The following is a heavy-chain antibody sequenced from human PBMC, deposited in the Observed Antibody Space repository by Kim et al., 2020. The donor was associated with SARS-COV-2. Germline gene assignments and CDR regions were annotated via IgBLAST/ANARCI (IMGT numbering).Heavy chain of an antibody. CDR1: GGSISSYY. CDR3: ARGTHQSTIFGVGSSGDAFDI. Sequence: SETLSLTCTVSGGSISSYYWSWIRQPPGKGLEWIGYIYYSGSTNYNPSLKSRVTISVDTSKNQFSLKLSSVTAADTAVYYCARGTHQSTIFGVGSSGDAFDIWGQGTMVTVSS. CDR2: IYYSGST. D-gene: IGHD3-3*01. J-gene: IGHJ3*02. V-gene: IGHV4-59*01.